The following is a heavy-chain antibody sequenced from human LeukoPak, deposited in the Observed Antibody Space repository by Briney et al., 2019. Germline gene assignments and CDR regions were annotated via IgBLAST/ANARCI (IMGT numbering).Heavy chain of an antibody. V-gene: IGHV4-59*01. J-gene: IGHJ3*02. D-gene: IGHD4-17*01. Sequence: SETLSLTCTVSGGSISSYYWSWLRQPPGKGLEWIGYIYYSGSTNYNPSLKSRVTISVDTSKNQFSLKLSSVTAADTAVYYCARDGNDYGDYDAFDIWGQGTMVTVSS. CDR3: ARDGNDYGDYDAFDI. CDR1: GGSISSYY. CDR2: IYYSGST.